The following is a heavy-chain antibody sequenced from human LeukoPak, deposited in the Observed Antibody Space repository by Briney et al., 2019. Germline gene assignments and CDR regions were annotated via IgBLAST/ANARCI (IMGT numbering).Heavy chain of an antibody. Sequence: SETLSLTCAVYGGSFSGYYWSWIRQPPGKGLEWIGEVNHSGSTNYNPSLKSRVTISVDTSKNQFSLKLSSVTAADTAVYYCARSIPRQIAYRGRWFDPWGQGTLVTVSS. J-gene: IGHJ5*02. CDR2: VNHSGST. CDR3: ARSIPRQIAYRGRWFDP. CDR1: GGSFSGYY. D-gene: IGHD3-16*01. V-gene: IGHV4-34*01.